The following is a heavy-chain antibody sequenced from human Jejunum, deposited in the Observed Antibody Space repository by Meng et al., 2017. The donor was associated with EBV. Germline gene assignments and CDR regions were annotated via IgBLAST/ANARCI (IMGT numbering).Heavy chain of an antibody. V-gene: IGHV4-4*02. CDR3: AGNGYYALEY. Sequence: QVQLQDSGPRLEKPSGTLSLTCVVSGGSISDNDWWSWVRQPPGKGLEWLGEIYHGGGTNYNPSLESRVTISVDKSKNQFSLKLNSVTVADTAVYYCAGNGYYALEYWGPGILVTVSS. J-gene: IGHJ4*02. CDR1: GGSISDNDW. D-gene: IGHD3-22*01. CDR2: IYHGGGT.